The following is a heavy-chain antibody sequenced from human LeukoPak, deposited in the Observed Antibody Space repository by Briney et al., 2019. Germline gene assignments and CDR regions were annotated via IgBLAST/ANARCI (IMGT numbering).Heavy chain of an antibody. V-gene: IGHV3-74*01. D-gene: IGHD3-16*01. Sequence: GGSLRLSCAASGFTFSSYWMHWVRQAPGKGLVWVSRIKGDGSSTSYADSVKGRLTISRDNAKNTVYLQMNSLRGEDTAEYYCARGIPNSYGKDYWGQGTLVTVSS. CDR2: IKGDGSST. J-gene: IGHJ4*02. CDR1: GFTFSSYW. CDR3: ARGIPNSYGKDY.